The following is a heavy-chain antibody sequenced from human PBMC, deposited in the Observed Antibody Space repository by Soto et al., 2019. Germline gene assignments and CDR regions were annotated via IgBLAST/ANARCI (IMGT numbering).Heavy chain of an antibody. D-gene: IGHD3-10*01. CDR2: ITAYNGNT. J-gene: IGHJ4*02. CDR3: AREGRGSGKEFDY. V-gene: IGHV1-18*01. Sequence: QVQLLQSGAEVKKPGASVKVSCKASGYTFINYGISWLRQAPGQGLEWMGWITAYNGNTNYGQNLQGRVTMTADTSTSTAFMELGSLRSDDTAVYYCAREGRGSGKEFDYWGQGTLVTVSS. CDR1: GYTFINYG.